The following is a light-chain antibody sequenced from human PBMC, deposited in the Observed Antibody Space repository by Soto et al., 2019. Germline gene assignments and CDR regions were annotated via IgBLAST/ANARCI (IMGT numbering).Light chain of an antibody. CDR3: QQYYSIPIT. V-gene: IGKV4-1*01. CDR1: QSVLYSPNNKSY. J-gene: IGKJ5*01. CDR2: WAS. Sequence: DIVMTQSPDSLAVSLGERATINCKSSQSVLYSPNNKSYLAWYQQKPGQTPKLLIYWASTRESGVPDRFGGSGSGTDFTLTITSLQAEDVAVYYCQQYYSIPITFGQGTRLEIK.